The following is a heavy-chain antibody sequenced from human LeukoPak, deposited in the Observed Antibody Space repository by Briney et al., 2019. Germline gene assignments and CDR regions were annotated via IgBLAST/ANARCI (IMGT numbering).Heavy chain of an antibody. Sequence: SQTLSLTCTVSGGSISSGSYYWSWIRQPAGKGLEWIGRIYTSGSTNYNPSLKSRVTISVDTSKNQFSLKLSSVTAADTAVYYCARLRLGELSLYLYYFDYWGQGTLVTVSS. V-gene: IGHV4-61*02. CDR3: ARLRLGELSLYLYYFDY. CDR1: GGSISSGSYY. CDR2: IYTSGST. D-gene: IGHD3-16*02. J-gene: IGHJ4*02.